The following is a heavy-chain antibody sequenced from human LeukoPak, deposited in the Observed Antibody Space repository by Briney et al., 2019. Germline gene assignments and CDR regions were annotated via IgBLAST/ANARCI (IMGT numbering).Heavy chain of an antibody. V-gene: IGHV1-8*01. J-gene: IGHJ4*02. Sequence: PGASVTVSCKTSGYTFTNYDINWVRQAAGQGLEWMGWMNPKSGNTGSAQRFQGRVTLTRDTSISTAYMELSSLRSEDTAVYYCARVWGSIDYWGQGTLVTVSS. CDR3: ARVWGSIDY. CDR1: GYTFTNYD. D-gene: IGHD7-27*01. CDR2: MNPKSGNT.